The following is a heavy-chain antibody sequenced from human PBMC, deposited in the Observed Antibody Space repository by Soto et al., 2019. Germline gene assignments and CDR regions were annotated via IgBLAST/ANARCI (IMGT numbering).Heavy chain of an antibody. V-gene: IGHV1-69*19. J-gene: IGHJ4*02. D-gene: IGHD3-10*01. CDR2: ISPMFGAA. Sequence: QVQLVQSGAEMKKPGSSVKVSCLSSGGTFNTYAMNWVRQAPGQGPEWMGDISPMFGAANYAPKFQGRVTITAAESTGTSYMQLSSLTSEATALYFCAREVQVHTPAFVYWGQGTLVTVSS. CDR3: AREVQVHTPAFVY. CDR1: GGTFNTYA.